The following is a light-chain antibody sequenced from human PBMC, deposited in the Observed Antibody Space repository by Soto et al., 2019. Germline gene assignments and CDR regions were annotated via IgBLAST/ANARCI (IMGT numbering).Light chain of an antibody. Sequence: DILMTQSPAALSLSPGERATLSCRASQSVSSNLAWYQQKPAQAPRLLIYGASTRATGIPARFSGSGSGTEFTLTISSLHSEDFAVYFCQQYNNWPLTFGGGTKVEIK. CDR2: GAS. V-gene: IGKV3-15*01. CDR3: QQYNNWPLT. J-gene: IGKJ4*01. CDR1: QSVSSN.